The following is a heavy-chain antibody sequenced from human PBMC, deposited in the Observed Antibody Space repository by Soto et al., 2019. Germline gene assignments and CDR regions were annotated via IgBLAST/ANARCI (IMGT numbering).Heavy chain of an antibody. V-gene: IGHV1-69*13. CDR1: GGTFSSYA. CDR3: ARDQYSSSRQHFDY. D-gene: IGHD6-13*01. J-gene: IGHJ4*02. Sequence: ASVKVSCKASGGTFSSYAISWVRQAPGQGLEWMGGIIPIFGTANYAQKFQGRVTITADESTSTAYMELSSLRSEDTAVYYCARDQYSSSRQHFDYWGQGTLVTVTS. CDR2: IIPIFGTA.